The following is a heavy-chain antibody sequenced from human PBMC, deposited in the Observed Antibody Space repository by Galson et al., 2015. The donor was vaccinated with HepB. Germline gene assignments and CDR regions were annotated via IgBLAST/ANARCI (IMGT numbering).Heavy chain of an antibody. V-gene: IGHV3-30*04. CDR2: ISYDGSNK. CDR3: AKEGYRGYVEAYYFDS. D-gene: IGHD5-12*01. CDR1: GFTFSSYA. J-gene: IGHJ4*02. Sequence: SLRLSCAASGFTFSSYAMHWVRQAPGKGLEWVAVISYDGSNKYYADSVKGRFTISRDNSKNTLYLQMNSLRVEDTALYYCAKEGYRGYVEAYYFDSWGQGTLVSVSS.